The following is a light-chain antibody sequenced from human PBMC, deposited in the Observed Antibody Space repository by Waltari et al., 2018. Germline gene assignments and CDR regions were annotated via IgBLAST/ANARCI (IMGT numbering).Light chain of an antibody. CDR3: QSYDTSLSVV. CDR2: GST. CDR1: GPKLGAGYE. V-gene: IGLV1-40*01. Sequence: QSVLTQPPSVSGAPGQRVTISCTGSGPKLGAGYEVHRYPQLPRAAPKLLIYGSTSRPLGVPARFFGSTSGTSASLAIIGLQAEDEAEYYCQSYDTSLSVVFGGGTKLTVL. J-gene: IGLJ3*02.